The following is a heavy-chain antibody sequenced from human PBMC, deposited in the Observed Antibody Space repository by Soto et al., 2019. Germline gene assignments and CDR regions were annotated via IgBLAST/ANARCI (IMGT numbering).Heavy chain of an antibody. J-gene: IGHJ6*02. CDR1: GFTVSSNY. CDR3: ARDPPATRHGMDV. Sequence: GGSLRLSCAASGFTVSSNYISWVRQAPGKGLEWVSVIYSGGSTYYADSVRGRFTISRDNSKNTLHLQMKSLRAEDTAVYYCARDPPATRHGMDVWGQGTTVTVSS. V-gene: IGHV3-53*01. CDR2: IYSGGST.